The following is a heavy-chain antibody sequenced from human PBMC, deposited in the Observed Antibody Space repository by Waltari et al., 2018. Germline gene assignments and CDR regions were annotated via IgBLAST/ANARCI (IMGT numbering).Heavy chain of an antibody. Sequence: EVQLVESGGGLIQPGGSLRVSCAASGFTVNHNYMIWVRQAPGKGRVCVSVRFIGGNTFYADYVRCRFTISRDSSKNTLYLQMNSLRTEDTAVYYCASSPKEGYWGQGTLVTVSS. CDR1: GFTVNHNY. J-gene: IGHJ4*02. V-gene: IGHV3-53*01. CDR2: RFIGGNT. CDR3: ASSPKEGY.